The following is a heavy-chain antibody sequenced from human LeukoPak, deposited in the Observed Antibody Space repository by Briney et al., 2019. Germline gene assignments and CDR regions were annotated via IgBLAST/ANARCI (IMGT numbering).Heavy chain of an antibody. CDR1: GFTFSSYS. Sequence: GGSLRLSCAASGFTFSSYSMNWVRQAPGKGLEWVSSISSSSSYIYYADSVKGRFTISRDNAKNSLYLQMNSLRAEDTAVYYCARVGASHAFDIWGQGTMVTSLQ. CDR2: ISSSSSYI. CDR3: ARVGASHAFDI. D-gene: IGHD1-26*01. V-gene: IGHV3-21*01. J-gene: IGHJ3*02.